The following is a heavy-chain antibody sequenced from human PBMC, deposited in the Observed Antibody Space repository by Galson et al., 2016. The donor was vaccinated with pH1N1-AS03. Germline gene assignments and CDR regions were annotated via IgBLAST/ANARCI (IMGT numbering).Heavy chain of an antibody. V-gene: IGHV3-48*01. CDR3: ARDSPTTLIGGEV. D-gene: IGHD2-21*01. Sequence: SLRLSCAASGFTFSTYTMNWVRQAPGKGLEWLSYIGSSGRTISYADSVKGRFTVSRDSGKNSVELQMNSLGAEDTAVYYCARDSPTTLIGGEVWGQGTLVTVSS. CDR2: IGSSGRTI. CDR1: GFTFSTYT. J-gene: IGHJ4*02.